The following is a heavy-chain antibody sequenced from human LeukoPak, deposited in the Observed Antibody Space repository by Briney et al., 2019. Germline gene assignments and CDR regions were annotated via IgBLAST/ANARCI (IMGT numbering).Heavy chain of an antibody. J-gene: IGHJ6*02. V-gene: IGHV3-9*01. CDR2: ISWNSGSI. Sequence: GRSLRLSCAASGFTFDDYAMHWVRQAPGKGLEWVSGISWNSGSIGYADSVKGRFTISRDNAKNSLYLQMNSLRAEDTALYYCAKDIMVRGYYYYGMDVWGQGTTVTVSS. D-gene: IGHD3-10*01. CDR3: AKDIMVRGYYYYGMDV. CDR1: GFTFDDYA.